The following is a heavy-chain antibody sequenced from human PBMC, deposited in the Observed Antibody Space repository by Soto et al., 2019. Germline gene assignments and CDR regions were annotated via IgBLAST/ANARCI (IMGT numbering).Heavy chain of an antibody. V-gene: IGHV4-34*01. CDR3: ARPAIAAAVSAFDY. J-gene: IGHJ4*02. Sequence: QVQLQQWGAGLLKPSETLSLTCAVYGGSFSGYYWSWIRQPPGKGLEWIGEINHSGSTNYNPSLKSRVTISEAPSKTQFSLKLSSVPAADTAVYYCARPAIAAAVSAFDYWGQGTLVTVSS. CDR1: GGSFSGYY. CDR2: INHSGST. D-gene: IGHD6-13*01.